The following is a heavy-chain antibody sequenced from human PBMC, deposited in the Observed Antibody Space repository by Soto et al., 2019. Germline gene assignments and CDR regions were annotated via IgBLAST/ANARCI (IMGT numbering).Heavy chain of an antibody. Sequence: GGSLRLSCAASGFTFSSYAMSWVRQAPGKGLEWVSAISGSGGSTYYADSVRDRSTISRDNSKNTLYLEMNSLRAEDTAVYYCAKGMVRGVIDYYMDVWGKGTTVTVSS. J-gene: IGHJ6*03. CDR2: ISGSGGST. CDR3: AKGMVRGVIDYYMDV. V-gene: IGHV3-23*01. CDR1: GFTFSSYA. D-gene: IGHD3-10*01.